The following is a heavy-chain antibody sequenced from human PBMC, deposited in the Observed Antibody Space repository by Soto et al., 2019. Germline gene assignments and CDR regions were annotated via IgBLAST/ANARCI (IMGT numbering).Heavy chain of an antibody. D-gene: IGHD3-10*01. V-gene: IGHV4-59*11. J-gene: IGHJ4*02. CDR1: GGSITSHY. CDR2: IYYSGST. CDR3: AKVGEMAYFDY. Sequence: SETLSLTCTVSGGSITSHYWSWIRQTPGKGLEWIGYIYYSGSTNYNPSLKSRVTISVDTSKNQFSLKLSSVTAADTAVYYCAKVGEMAYFDYWGQGTLVTAPQ.